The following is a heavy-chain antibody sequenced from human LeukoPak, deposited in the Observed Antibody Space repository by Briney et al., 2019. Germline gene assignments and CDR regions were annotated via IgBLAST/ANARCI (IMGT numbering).Heavy chain of an antibody. CDR3: ARVLHDFWSGYRDYFDY. Sequence: PSETLSLTCTVSGGSISSYYWSWIRHPAGKGLEWIGRIYTSGSTNYNPSLKSRVTMSVDTSKNQFSLKLSSVTAADTAVYYCARVLHDFWSGYRDYFDYWGQGTLVTVSS. D-gene: IGHD3-3*01. CDR1: GGSISSYY. CDR2: IYTSGST. V-gene: IGHV4-4*07. J-gene: IGHJ4*02.